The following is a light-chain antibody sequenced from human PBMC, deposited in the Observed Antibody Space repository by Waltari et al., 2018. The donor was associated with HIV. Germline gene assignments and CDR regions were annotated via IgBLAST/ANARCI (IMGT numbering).Light chain of an antibody. J-gene: IGKJ5*01. V-gene: IGKV3-15*01. CDR2: GAS. Sequence: EIVMTQSPVTLSVSPGERATLSCRASQSVSSNLAWYKQKPGQAPRLLIYGASARATGIPDRLSGSGSGTEFTLTISSLQSEEFAVYYCQQYTNWPITFGQGTRLEI. CDR1: QSVSSN. CDR3: QQYTNWPIT.